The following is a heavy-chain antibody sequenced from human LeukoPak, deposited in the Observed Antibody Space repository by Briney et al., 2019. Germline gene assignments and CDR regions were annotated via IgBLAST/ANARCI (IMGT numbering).Heavy chain of an antibody. J-gene: IGHJ4*02. CDR3: ARLAVEATTFDY. V-gene: IGHV4-39*07. D-gene: IGHD5-12*01. CDR1: GGSISSSSYY. Sequence: PSETLSLTCTVSGGSISSSSYYWGWIRQPPGKGLEWIGSIYYSGSTYYNPSLKSRVTISVDTSKNQFSLKLSSVTAADTAVYYCARLAVEATTFDYWGQGTLVTVSS. CDR2: IYYSGST.